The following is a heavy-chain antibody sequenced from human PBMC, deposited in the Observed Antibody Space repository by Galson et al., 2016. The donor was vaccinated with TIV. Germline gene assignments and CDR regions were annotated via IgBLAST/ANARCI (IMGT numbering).Heavy chain of an antibody. J-gene: IGHJ6*02. D-gene: IGHD3-10*01. V-gene: IGHV4-34*01. CDR2: TNYRGST. Sequence: SETLSLTCNVSGGSFSEFYWPWIRQSPGKRVEWIGDTNYRGSTDHNPSREGRLHLSVATPKNQFSLNLTSLRAADTSVDYCAGGRRIMLRVGEVPPYGMDVWGQGTMVTVSS. CDR3: AGGRRIMLRVGEVPPYGMDV. CDR1: GGSFSEFY.